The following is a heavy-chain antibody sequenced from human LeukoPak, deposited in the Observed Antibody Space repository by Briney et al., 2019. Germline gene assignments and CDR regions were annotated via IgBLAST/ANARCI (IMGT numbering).Heavy chain of an antibody. V-gene: IGHV3-66*01. CDR3: ARDKGIAVAGSVSYYYYGMDV. D-gene: IGHD6-19*01. CDR2: IYSGGST. CDR1: GFTVSSNY. J-gene: IGHJ6*02. Sequence: GGSLILSCAASGFTVSSNYMSWVRQAPGKGLEWVSLIYSGGSTYYADSVKGRFTISRDNSKNTLYLQMNSLRAEDTAVYYCARDKGIAVAGSVSYYYYGMDVWGQGTTVTVSS.